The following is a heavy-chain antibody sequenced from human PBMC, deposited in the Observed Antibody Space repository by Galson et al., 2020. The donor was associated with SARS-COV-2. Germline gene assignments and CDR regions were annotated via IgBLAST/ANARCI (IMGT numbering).Heavy chain of an antibody. V-gene: IGHV1-58*01. D-gene: IGHD2-2*01. Sequence: VGSGNTNYAQKFQERVTITRDMSTSTAYMELSSLRSEDTAVYYCAAPNCSSTSCYDAFDIWGQGTMVTVSS. CDR2: VGSGNT. J-gene: IGHJ3*02. CDR3: AAPNCSSTSCYDAFDI.